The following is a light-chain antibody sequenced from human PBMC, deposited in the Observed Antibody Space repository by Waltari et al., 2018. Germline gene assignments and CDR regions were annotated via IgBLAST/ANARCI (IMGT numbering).Light chain of an antibody. Sequence: IVLAQSADTLSLSPEQSAALSCRASQPTSTSLAWYQQNPGQPPRLVSYDAAHRATDMPAMFSGSGSVTDFTLTISSLEAEDFGVYYFQRRYTWPLAFGEATTVEI. CDR1: QPTSTS. V-gene: IGKV3-11*01. CDR3: QRRYTWPLA. CDR2: DAA. J-gene: IGKJ4*01.